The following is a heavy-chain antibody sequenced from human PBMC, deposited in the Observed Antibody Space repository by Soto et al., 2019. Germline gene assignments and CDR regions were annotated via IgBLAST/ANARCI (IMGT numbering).Heavy chain of an antibody. V-gene: IGHV2-5*02. Sequence: QITLKESGPTLVKPTQTLTLTCTFSGFSLTTRPMGVGWIRQAPGKALEWLVFVYWDDDNRYSPSLKSRLTVTKDTSNSQVVLTMTNMDTVNTATYYCAHRLSGYDWNGGYFDYWGQGALVTVSS. CDR3: AHRLSGYDWNGGYFDY. CDR2: VYWDDDN. D-gene: IGHD1-1*01. J-gene: IGHJ4*02. CDR1: GFSLTTRPMG.